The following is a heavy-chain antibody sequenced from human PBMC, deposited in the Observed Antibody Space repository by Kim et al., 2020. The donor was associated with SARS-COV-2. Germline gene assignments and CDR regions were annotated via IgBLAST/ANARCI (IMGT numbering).Heavy chain of an antibody. J-gene: IGHJ5*02. Sequence: SVKVSCKASGGTFSSYAISWVRQAPGQGLEWMGGIIPIFGTANYAQKFQGRVTITVDESTSTAYMELSSLRSEDTAVYYCARDGVNYYDSSGGVNWFDPWGQGTLVTVSS. CDR2: IIPIFGTA. V-gene: IGHV1-69*13. CDR3: ARDGVNYYDSSGGVNWFDP. CDR1: GGTFSSYA. D-gene: IGHD3-22*01.